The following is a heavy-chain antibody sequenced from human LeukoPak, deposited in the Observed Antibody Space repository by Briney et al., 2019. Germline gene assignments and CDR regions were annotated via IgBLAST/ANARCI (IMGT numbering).Heavy chain of an antibody. CDR3: ARAAGHAGSPYYYYYYGMDV. J-gene: IGHJ6*04. D-gene: IGHD3-10*01. CDR2: INHSGST. CDR1: GGSFSGYY. Sequence: PSETQSLTCAVYGGSFSGYYWSWIRQPPGKGLERIGEINHSGSTNYNPSLKSRVTISVDTSKNQFPLKLSSVTAADTAVYYCARAAGHAGSPYYYYYYGMDVWGKGTTVTVSS. V-gene: IGHV4-34*01.